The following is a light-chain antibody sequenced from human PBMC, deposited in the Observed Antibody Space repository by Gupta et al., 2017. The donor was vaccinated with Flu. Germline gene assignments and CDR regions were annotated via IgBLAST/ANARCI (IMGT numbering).Light chain of an antibody. CDR1: QSDRSY. CDR2: DGS. J-gene: IGKJ1*01. V-gene: IGKV3-11*01. CDR3: QHRSNCPWT. Sequence: PATLSWSPGERATLSCRASQSDRSYLAWYQQKPGQAPRLLIYDGSNRATGIPARFSGSGSGTXFTLTIXNLEPEDSAVYYCQHRSNCPWTFGXGTKVEIK.